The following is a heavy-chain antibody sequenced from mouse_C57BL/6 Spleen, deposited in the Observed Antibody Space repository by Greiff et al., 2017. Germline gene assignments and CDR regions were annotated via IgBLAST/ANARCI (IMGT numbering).Heavy chain of an antibody. CDR3: TTAYYYGSSPWFAD. CDR2: IDPENGDT. Sequence: VQMQQSGAELVRPGASVKLSCTASGFNIKDDYMHWVKQRPDQGLEWIGWIDPENGDTEYASKFQGKATITADTSSNTAYLQLSSLASEDTAVYYCTTAYYYGSSPWFADRGKGTLVTVSA. D-gene: IGHD1-1*01. J-gene: IGHJ3*01. V-gene: IGHV14-4*01. CDR1: GFNIKDDY.